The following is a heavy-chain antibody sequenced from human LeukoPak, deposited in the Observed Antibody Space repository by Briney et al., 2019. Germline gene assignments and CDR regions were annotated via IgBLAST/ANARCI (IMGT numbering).Heavy chain of an antibody. CDR1: GGSISTSNYY. J-gene: IGHJ5*02. CDR3: AVAVAGNSNWFDP. V-gene: IGHV4-39*07. CDR2: INHSGST. Sequence: SETLSLTCTVSGGSISTSNYYWGWIRQPPGKGLEWIGEINHSGSTNYNPSLKSRVTISVDTSKNQFSLKLSSVTAADTAVYYCAVAVAGNSNWFDPWGQGTLVTVSS. D-gene: IGHD6-19*01.